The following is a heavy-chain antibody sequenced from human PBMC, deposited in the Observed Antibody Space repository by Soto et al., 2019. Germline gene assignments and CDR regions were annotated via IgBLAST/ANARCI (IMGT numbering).Heavy chain of an antibody. CDR1: GYTFTSYG. D-gene: IGHD3-10*01. CDR3: ARETYGLNWFDP. Sequence: ASVKVSCKASGYTFTSYGISWVRQAPGQGLEWMGWISAYNGNTNYVQKLQGRVTMTTDTSTSTAYMELRSLRSDDTAVYYCARETYGLNWFDPWGQGTLVTVSS. V-gene: IGHV1-18*04. J-gene: IGHJ5*02. CDR2: ISAYNGNT.